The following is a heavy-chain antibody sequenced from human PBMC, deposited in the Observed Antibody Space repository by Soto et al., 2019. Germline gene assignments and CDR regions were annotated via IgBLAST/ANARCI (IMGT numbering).Heavy chain of an antibody. CDR2: IIPIFGTT. CDR1: GGTFSSYA. D-gene: IGHD1-26*01. CDR3: ARDGGAATFDY. V-gene: IGHV1-69*12. J-gene: IGHJ4*02. Sequence: QVQLVQSGAEVKKPGSSVKVSCKAFGGTFSSYAINWIRQAPGQGLEWMGGIIPIFGTTTYAQRFQARVTITADESTSTAYMELSSLRSEDQALYYCARDGGAATFDYWGQGTLVTVSS.